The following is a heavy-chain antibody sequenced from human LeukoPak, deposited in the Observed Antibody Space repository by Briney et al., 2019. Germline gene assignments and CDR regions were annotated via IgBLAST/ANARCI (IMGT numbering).Heavy chain of an antibody. J-gene: IGHJ5*02. V-gene: IGHV4-38-2*01. D-gene: IGHD3-22*01. Sequence: SETLSLTSAVSGSSITSDYFWGWIRQPPGKGLEWIATIYYSWGMYFNPSLKSRVTVSVDTSKNQFSLKLSSVTAADTAVYYCARWSSNYYDSSGRRFDPWGQGTLVTVSS. CDR2: IYYSWGM. CDR3: ARWSSNYYDSSGRRFDP. CDR1: GSSITSDYF.